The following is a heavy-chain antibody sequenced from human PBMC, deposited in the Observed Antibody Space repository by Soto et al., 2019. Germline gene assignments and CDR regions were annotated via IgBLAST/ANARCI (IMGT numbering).Heavy chain of an antibody. CDR3: ARLPPVRYFDY. J-gene: IGHJ4*02. D-gene: IGHD3-9*01. V-gene: IGHV4-38-2*01. CDR1: GDSISSSYF. Sequence: LSLTCAVSGDSISSSYFWGWIRQPPGKGLEWIGSIYHSGTTYYNPSLKSRVTISVDTSKNQFSLELSSVTAADTAVYYCARLPPVRYFDYWGQGALVTVSS. CDR2: IYHSGTT.